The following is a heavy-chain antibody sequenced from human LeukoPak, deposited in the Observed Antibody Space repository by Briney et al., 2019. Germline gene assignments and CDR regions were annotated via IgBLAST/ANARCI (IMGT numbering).Heavy chain of an antibody. Sequence: GGSLRLSCAASGFTFSSYWMSWVRQAPGKGLEWVANIKQDGSEKYYVDSVKGRFTISRDNAKNSLYLQMNSLRAEDTAVYYCARRVSSGWHPAANFDYWGQGTLVTVSS. D-gene: IGHD6-19*01. CDR1: GFTFSSYW. V-gene: IGHV3-7*01. CDR2: IKQDGSEK. J-gene: IGHJ4*02. CDR3: ARRVSSGWHPAANFDY.